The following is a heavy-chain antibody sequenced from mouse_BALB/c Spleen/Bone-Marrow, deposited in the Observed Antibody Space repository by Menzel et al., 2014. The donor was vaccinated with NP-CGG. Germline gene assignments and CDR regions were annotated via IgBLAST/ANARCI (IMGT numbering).Heavy chain of an antibody. CDR2: INPSNGGT. CDR1: GYTFTSYY. CDR3: ARSRGNLYAMDY. J-gene: IGHJ4*01. V-gene: IGHV1-53*01. Sequence: QVQLKQSGAELVKPGASVKLSCKASGYTFTSYYMYWVKQRPGQGLEWIGEINPSNGGTNYNEKFKGKATLTADKSSSTAYMQLSSLTSDDSAVYFCARSRGNLYAMDYWGQGTSVTVSS. D-gene: IGHD2-1*01.